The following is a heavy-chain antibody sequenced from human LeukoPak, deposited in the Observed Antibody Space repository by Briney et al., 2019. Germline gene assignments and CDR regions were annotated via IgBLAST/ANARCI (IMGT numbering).Heavy chain of an antibody. V-gene: IGHV3-7*01. D-gene: IGHD4-17*01. J-gene: IGHJ4*02. Sequence: GGSLRLSCAASGFTFSSYSMNWVRQAPGTGLEWVANIKQDGSDRNYVTSVRGRFTVSRDNAKNSLYLQMNSLRAEDTAVYYCARVGARQILEYWGQGTLVTVSS. CDR2: IKQDGSDR. CDR1: GFTFSSYS. CDR3: ARVGARQILEY.